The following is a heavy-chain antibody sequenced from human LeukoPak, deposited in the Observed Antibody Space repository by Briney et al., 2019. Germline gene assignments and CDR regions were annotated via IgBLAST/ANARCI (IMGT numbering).Heavy chain of an antibody. V-gene: IGHV1-3*01. J-gene: IGHJ4*01. CDR3: ASGPVGARKYFDY. D-gene: IGHD3-16*01. CDR1: GYTFTSYA. CDR2: IYAGDGHT. Sequence: ASVKVSCKASGYTFTSYAMHWVRQAPGQRLEWMGWIYAGDGHTKYSQKFQGRVTITRDTSASTAYMELSSLRSEDTAVYYCASGPVGARKYFDYWGQGTLVTVPS.